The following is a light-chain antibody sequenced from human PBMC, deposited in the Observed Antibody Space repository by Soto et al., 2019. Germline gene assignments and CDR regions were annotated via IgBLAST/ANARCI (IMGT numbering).Light chain of an antibody. V-gene: IGKV3-20*01. Sequence: EIVLTQSPGTLSLSPGERATLSCRASQSISSYVAWYQQKPGQAPRVLIYDSSSRATGVPDRFSGSGSGTDFTLTISRLEPEDFAVYYCQQHVDSPETFGGGTKVEIK. J-gene: IGKJ4*01. CDR3: QQHVDSPET. CDR1: QSISSY. CDR2: DSS.